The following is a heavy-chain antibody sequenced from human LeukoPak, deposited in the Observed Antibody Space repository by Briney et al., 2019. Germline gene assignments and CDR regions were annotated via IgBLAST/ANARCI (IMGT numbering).Heavy chain of an antibody. CDR3: VRYTSKGQPPMIRVAFPDH. CDR2: GFHIGMT. CDR1: GYHLSSGYY. D-gene: IGHD3-22*01. Sequence: MSSETLSLTCAVSGYHLSSGYYWGWLRQPLGKGLQWMGSGFHIGMTYYNPSLKSRVTISLDTSRNEVSLKLNSMTAADTAVYFCVRYTSKGQPPMIRVAFPDHWGRGTLVTVSS. J-gene: IGHJ4*01. V-gene: IGHV4-38-2*01.